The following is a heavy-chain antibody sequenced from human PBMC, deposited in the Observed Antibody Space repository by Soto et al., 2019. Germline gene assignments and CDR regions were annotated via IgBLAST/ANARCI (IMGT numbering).Heavy chain of an antibody. V-gene: IGHV4-34*01. Sequence: QVQLQQWGAGLLKPSETLSLTCAVYGGSFSGYYWSCIRQPPGKGLEWIGEINHSGSTNYNPSLKSRVTISVDTSKNPFYLKLSYVTAADTAVYYCARGRGECSGGSCYYPRAYNWFDPWGQGTLVTVSS. CDR3: ARGRGECSGGSCYYPRAYNWFDP. D-gene: IGHD2-15*01. CDR1: GGSFSGYY. CDR2: INHSGST. J-gene: IGHJ5*02.